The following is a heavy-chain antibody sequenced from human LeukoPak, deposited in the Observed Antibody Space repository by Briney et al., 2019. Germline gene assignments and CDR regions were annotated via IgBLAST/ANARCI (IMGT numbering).Heavy chain of an antibody. CDR1: GFTFSTYG. CDR3: ARSKTPFGGAFDY. CDR2: ISYDGNNK. J-gene: IGHJ4*02. Sequence: PGLSLRLSCAASGFTFSTYGLHWVRQAPAKGLEWMAVISYDGNNKYYADSVKGRFTISRDNSKNTLYLQMSSLRLEDTAVYYCARSKTPFGGAFDYWGQGTLVTVSS. V-gene: IGHV3-30*03. D-gene: IGHD2-21*01.